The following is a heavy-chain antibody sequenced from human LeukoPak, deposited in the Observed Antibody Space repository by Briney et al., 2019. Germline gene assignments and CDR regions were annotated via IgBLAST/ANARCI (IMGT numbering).Heavy chain of an antibody. V-gene: IGHV4-59*08. D-gene: IGHD4-23*01. CDR1: GGSISSYY. CDR3: ARTDYGGNLYYFDY. CDR2: IYYSGST. J-gene: IGHJ4*02. Sequence: SETLSLTCTVSGGSISSYYGSWIRQPPGKGLEWIGYIYYSGSTNYNPSLKSRVTISVDTSKNQFSLKLSSVTAADTAVYYCARTDYGGNLYYFDYWGQGTLVTVSS.